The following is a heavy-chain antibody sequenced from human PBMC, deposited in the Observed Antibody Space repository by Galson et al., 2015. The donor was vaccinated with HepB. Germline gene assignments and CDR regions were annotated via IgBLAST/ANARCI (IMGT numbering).Heavy chain of an antibody. Sequence: SETLSLTCAVYGGSFSGYYWSWIRQPPGKGLGWIGEINHSGSTNYNPSLKSRVTISVDTSKNQFSLKLSSVTAADTAVYYCARVPPSGSGDYYYYYGMDVWGQGTTVTVSS. CDR2: INHSGST. CDR3: ARVPPSGSGDYYYYYGMDV. V-gene: IGHV4-34*01. D-gene: IGHD3-10*01. CDR1: GGSFSGYY. J-gene: IGHJ6*02.